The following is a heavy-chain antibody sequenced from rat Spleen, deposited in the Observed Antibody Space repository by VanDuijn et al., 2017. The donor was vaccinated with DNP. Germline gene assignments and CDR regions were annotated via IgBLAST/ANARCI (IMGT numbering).Heavy chain of an antibody. D-gene: IGHD1-12*03. J-gene: IGHJ1*01. V-gene: IGHV3-1*01. CDR3: ARGNDGYYPNWYFDF. CDR1: GYSITSTY. Sequence: EVQLQESGPGLVKPSQSLSLTCSVTGYSITSTYWGWIRKFPGDKMEWIGHISYSGSTGYNPSLKIRISISRDTSKNQFFLHLNSVTTEDTATYYCARGNDGYYPNWYFDFWGPGTMVTVSS. CDR2: ISYSGST.